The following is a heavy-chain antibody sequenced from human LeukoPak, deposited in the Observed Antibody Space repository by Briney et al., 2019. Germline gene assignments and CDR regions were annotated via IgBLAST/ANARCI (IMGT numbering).Heavy chain of an antibody. CDR3: ARAYSSGRYYWFDP. Sequence: PSETLSLTCTVSGGSISSYYWSWIRQPPGKGLEWIGYIYYTGRTNYNPSLKSRVTISVDTSKNQFSLRLSSVTAADTAVYYCARAYSSGRYYWFDPWGQGTLVTVSS. J-gene: IGHJ5*02. D-gene: IGHD6-19*01. CDR1: GGSISSYY. V-gene: IGHV4-59*01. CDR2: IYYTGRT.